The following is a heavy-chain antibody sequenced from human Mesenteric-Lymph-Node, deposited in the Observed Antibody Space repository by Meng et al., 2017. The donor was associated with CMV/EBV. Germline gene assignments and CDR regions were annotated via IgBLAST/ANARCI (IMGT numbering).Heavy chain of an antibody. D-gene: IGHD2-15*01. CDR3: AKDFLLGGGLLFLFNY. CDR1: EFTFSNYI. CDR2: ITGSSTDI. V-gene: IGHV3-21*01. Sequence: GESLKISCAGSEFTFSNYIMNWVRQAPGMGLEWVSSITGSSTDIYYADSVKGRFTISRDNAKNSLYLQMNNLRAEDTAVYYCAKDFLLGGGLLFLFNYWGQGTLVTVSS. J-gene: IGHJ4*02.